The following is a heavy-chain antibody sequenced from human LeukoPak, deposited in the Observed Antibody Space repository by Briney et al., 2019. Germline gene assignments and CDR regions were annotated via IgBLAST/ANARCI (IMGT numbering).Heavy chain of an antibody. CDR1: GFTFSSST. D-gene: IGHD6-13*01. Sequence: PGGSLRLSCAASGFTFSSSTMNWVRQAPGKGLEWVSSISGGSIYIYYADSVKGRFTISRDNGKNSLYLQMNSLRAEDTAVYYCASDKTAQLDNYYYYMDVWGKGTTVTISS. J-gene: IGHJ6*03. CDR3: ASDKTAQLDNYYYYMDV. CDR2: ISGGSIYI. V-gene: IGHV3-21*06.